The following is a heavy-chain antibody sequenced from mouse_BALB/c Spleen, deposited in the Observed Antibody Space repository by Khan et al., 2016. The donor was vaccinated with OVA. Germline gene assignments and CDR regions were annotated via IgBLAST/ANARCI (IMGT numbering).Heavy chain of an antibody. Sequence: VQLKQSGPGLVKPTQSLSLTCSVTGYSITSGYFWNWIRQFPGNKLEWVGYIRYDGSNNYNPSLKNRISITRDTSKNQFFLKLNYVTTEDTATYDCARGGSSGPAWFAYWGQGTLVTVSA. CDR2: IRYDGSN. V-gene: IGHV3-6*02. CDR3: ARGGSSGPAWFAY. D-gene: IGHD3-1*01. J-gene: IGHJ3*01. CDR1: GYSITSGYF.